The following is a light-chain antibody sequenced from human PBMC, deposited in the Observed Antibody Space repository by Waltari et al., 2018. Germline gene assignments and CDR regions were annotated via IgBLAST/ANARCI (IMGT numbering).Light chain of an antibody. Sequence: EIVLTQSPGTLSLSPGERATLSCRASQSVRSSYLALYQQTPGQATRLLIHDASRRATGIPDRFSGSGSGTDFTLTINCLQPADFATYHCQQSYSIPYTFGQGTKLEIK. CDR2: DAS. CDR3: QQSYSIPYT. J-gene: IGKJ2*01. V-gene: IGKV3-20*01. CDR1: QSVRSSY.